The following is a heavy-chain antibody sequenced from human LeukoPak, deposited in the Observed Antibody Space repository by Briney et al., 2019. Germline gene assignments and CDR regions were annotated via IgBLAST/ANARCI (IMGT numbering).Heavy chain of an antibody. CDR1: GGSISSYY. Sequence: PSETLSLTCTVSGGSISSYYWSWIRQPPGKGLEWIGYIHYTGSTNYNSPLKSRVTLSVDTSKNQFSLKLSSVTAADTAVYYCARVEEGYGSGRRENYYYYYMDVWGKGTTVTISS. CDR2: IHYTGST. CDR3: ARVEEGYGSGRRENYYYYYMDV. V-gene: IGHV4-59*01. J-gene: IGHJ6*03. D-gene: IGHD3-10*01.